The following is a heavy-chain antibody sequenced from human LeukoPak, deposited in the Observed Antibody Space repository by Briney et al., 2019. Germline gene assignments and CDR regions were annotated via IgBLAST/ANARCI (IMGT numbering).Heavy chain of an antibody. V-gene: IGHV3-48*03. J-gene: IGHJ4*02. CDR1: GFPVNKYE. D-gene: IGHD1-1*01. CDR2: VDAGATST. CDR3: ATPTAGTWHFDY. Sequence: GGSLRLSCAASGFPVNKYEIHWVRQAPGKGLEWISYVDAGATSTNYADSVWGRFTLSRDNAKNSLYLQMNSLRAEDTAVYYCATPTAGTWHFDYWGQGTLVTVSS.